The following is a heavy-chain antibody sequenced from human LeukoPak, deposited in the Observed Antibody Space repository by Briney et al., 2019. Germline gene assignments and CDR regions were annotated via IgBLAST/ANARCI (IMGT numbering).Heavy chain of an antibody. V-gene: IGHV3-30*18. CDR3: AKESTVVTFDF. CDR1: GLTFRSYG. CDR2: ISYDGIKK. J-gene: IGHJ4*02. D-gene: IGHD4-23*01. Sequence: GGSLRLSCAASGLTFRSYGMHRVRQAPGKGLEWVAVISYDGIKKYYGDSVKGRFTVSRDNSKNTLYLQMNSLGSEDTAVYYCAKESTVVTFDFWGQGTLVTVSS.